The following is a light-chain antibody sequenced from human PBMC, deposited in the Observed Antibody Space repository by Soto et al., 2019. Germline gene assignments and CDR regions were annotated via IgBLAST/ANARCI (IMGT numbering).Light chain of an antibody. CDR2: GAS. Sequence: ETVMTQSPATLSVSPGERATLSCRASQSVSSNLAWYQQRPGQAPRLLIYGASTRATGIPDRFSGSGSGTEFTLTISSLQSEDFAVYYCQQYDNWPLYTFGQGTKLEIK. CDR3: QQYDNWPLYT. V-gene: IGKV3-15*01. CDR1: QSVSSN. J-gene: IGKJ2*01.